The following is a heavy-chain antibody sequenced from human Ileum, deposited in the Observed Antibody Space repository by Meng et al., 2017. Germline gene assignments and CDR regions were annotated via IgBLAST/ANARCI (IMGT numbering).Heavy chain of an antibody. Sequence: GESLKISCAASGFTFSSYAMSLVRQAPGKGLEWVSAISGSGGSTYYADSVKGRFTISRDNSKNTLYLQMNSLRAEDTAVYYCAKALGTGTTNFDYWGQGTLVTVSS. J-gene: IGHJ4*02. CDR1: GFTFSSYA. D-gene: IGHD1-1*01. CDR3: AKALGTGTTNFDY. CDR2: ISGSGGST. V-gene: IGHV3-23*01.